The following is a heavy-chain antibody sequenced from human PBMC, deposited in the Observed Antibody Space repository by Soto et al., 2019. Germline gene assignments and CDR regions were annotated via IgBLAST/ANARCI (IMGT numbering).Heavy chain of an antibody. V-gene: IGHV4-34*01. Sequence: QVHLQQWGAGLLKPSETLSLTCAVYGESLSGYYWNWIRQPPGKGLEWIGEISQSGDAYSNPSLKSRVTMSVDTSRTQFSLRLSSVTAAATALFYCARGRSAHYYDHTGIEYRGQGTLVTVSS. CDR1: GESLSGYY. J-gene: IGHJ4*02. D-gene: IGHD3-22*01. CDR2: ISQSGDA. CDR3: ARGRSAHYYDHTGIEY.